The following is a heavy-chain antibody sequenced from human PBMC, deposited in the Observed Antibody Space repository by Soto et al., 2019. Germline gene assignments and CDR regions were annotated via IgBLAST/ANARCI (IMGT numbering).Heavy chain of an antibody. CDR3: ARGMEGDYYYYYYMDV. Sequence: GASVKVSCKASGYTFTSYGISWVRQAPGQGLEWMGWISAYNGNTNYAQKLQGRVTMTTDTSTSTAYMELRSLRSDDTAVYYCARGMEGDYYYYYYMDVWGKGTTVTVSS. CDR2: ISAYNGNT. J-gene: IGHJ6*03. V-gene: IGHV1-18*01. CDR1: GYTFTSYG. D-gene: IGHD1-1*01.